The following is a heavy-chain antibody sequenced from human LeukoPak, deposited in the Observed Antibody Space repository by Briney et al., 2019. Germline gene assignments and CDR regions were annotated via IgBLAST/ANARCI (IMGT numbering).Heavy chain of an antibody. CDR1: GFTFSSYS. D-gene: IGHD3-10*01. Sequence: GGSLRLSCAASGFTFSSYSMNWVRQAPGKGLEWVSSISSSSSYIYYADSVKGRFTISRDNAKNSLYLQMNSLRVEDTAVYYCASISSRGVLDYWGQGTLVTVSS. J-gene: IGHJ4*02. V-gene: IGHV3-21*01. CDR2: ISSSSSYI. CDR3: ASISSRGVLDY.